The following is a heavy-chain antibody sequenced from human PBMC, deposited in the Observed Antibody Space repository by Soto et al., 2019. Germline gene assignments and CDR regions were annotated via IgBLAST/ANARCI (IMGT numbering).Heavy chain of an antibody. Sequence: SETLSLTCAVSGYSISSGYYWGWIRQPPGKGLEWIGSIYHSGSTYYNPSLKSRVTISVDTSKNQFSLKLSSVTAADTAVYYCARLFPKNWFDPWGKGTLVTVSS. CDR1: GYSISSGYY. CDR3: ARLFPKNWFDP. D-gene: IGHD2-21*01. J-gene: IGHJ5*02. CDR2: IYHSGST. V-gene: IGHV4-38-2*01.